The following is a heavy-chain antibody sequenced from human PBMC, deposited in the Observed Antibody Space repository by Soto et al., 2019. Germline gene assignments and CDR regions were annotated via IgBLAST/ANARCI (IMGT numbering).Heavy chain of an antibody. CDR2: VFHSGST. CDR3: ATNSYYSLGV. CDR1: GGSIISTHW. V-gene: IGHV4-4*02. Sequence: SETLSLTCTVSGGSIISTHWWNWVRQPPGKGLEWIGEVFHSGSTNYNPSLKSRVTVSVDKSTNQFSLKLSSVTAADTAVYYCATNSYYSLGVWVPGTMVTVSS. J-gene: IGHJ6*02.